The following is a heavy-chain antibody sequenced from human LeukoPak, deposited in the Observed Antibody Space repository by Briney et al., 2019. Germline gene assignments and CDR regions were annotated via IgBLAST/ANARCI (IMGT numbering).Heavy chain of an antibody. V-gene: IGHV3-21*01. CDR3: ARDPYSGNYGAYYYDYMYG. D-gene: IGHD1-26*01. J-gene: IGHJ6*03. CDR2: ITSSSTYI. Sequence: GGSLRLSCVPSGFTFSSYEMNWVRQAPGKGLEWGSSITSSSTYIYYADSLKGRFTISRDNAKNSLYLQMNSLRAEDTAVYYCARDPYSGNYGAYYYDYMYGWGEGSTVSISS. CDR1: GFTFSSYE.